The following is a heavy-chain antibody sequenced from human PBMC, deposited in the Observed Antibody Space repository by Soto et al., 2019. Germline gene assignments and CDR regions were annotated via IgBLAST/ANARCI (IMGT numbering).Heavy chain of an antibody. CDR3: ARKESTAGDYYGMDV. V-gene: IGHV1-2*04. CDR1: GYTFTGYY. D-gene: IGHD4-17*01. J-gene: IGHJ6*02. CDR2: INPNSGGT. Sequence: GASVKVSCKASGYTFTGYYMHWVRQAPGQGLEWMGWINPNSGGTNYAQKFQGWVTMTRDTSISTAYMELSRLRSDDTAVYYCARKESTAGDYYGMDVWGQGTTVTVSS.